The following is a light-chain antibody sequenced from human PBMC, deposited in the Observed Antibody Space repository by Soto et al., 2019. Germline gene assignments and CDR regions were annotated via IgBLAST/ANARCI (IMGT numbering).Light chain of an antibody. CDR3: QQYNNWPET. J-gene: IGKJ1*01. CDR2: GAS. Sequence: EIVMTQSPATLSESPGERVTLFCGASQSVSSNLAWYQQKPGQAPRLLIYGASTRATGIPARFSGSGSGTEFTLTISSLQSEDFAVYYCQQYNNWPETFGQGTKVDIK. V-gene: IGKV3-15*01. CDR1: QSVSSN.